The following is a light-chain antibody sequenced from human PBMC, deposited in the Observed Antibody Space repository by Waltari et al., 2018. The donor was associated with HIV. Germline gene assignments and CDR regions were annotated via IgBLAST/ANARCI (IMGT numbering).Light chain of an antibody. Sequence: QSALTQPRSVSGSPGQPVTISCTGTSSDVGSYNYVSWYQQHPGKAPKLIIYDVSKRPSGVPDRFSGSKSGNTASLTISGLQAEDEADYYCCSYAGNYRGVFGGGTKLTVL. J-gene: IGLJ2*01. CDR3: CSYAGNYRGV. V-gene: IGLV2-11*01. CDR2: DVS. CDR1: SSDVGSYNY.